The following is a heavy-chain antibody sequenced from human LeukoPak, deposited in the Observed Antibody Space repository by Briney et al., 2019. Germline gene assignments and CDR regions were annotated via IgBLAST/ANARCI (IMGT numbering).Heavy chain of an antibody. V-gene: IGHV3-15*01. CDR1: GFTFSKAW. Sequence: GGSLRLSCAVSGFTFSKAWMGWVRQAPGKGLEWVGRIKSNDHGGATDYAATVKGRFAVSRDDSKNTLYLQLNSLKTEDTAMYYCTTDGGVLVRPLFDYWGQGTLVTVSS. CDR3: TTDGGVLVRPLFDY. CDR2: IKSNDHGGAT. D-gene: IGHD2-8*02. J-gene: IGHJ4*02.